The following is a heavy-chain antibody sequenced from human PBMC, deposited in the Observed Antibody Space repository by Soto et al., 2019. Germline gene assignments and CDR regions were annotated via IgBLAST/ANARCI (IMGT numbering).Heavy chain of an antibody. CDR3: GRCRTDSYAMDV. V-gene: IGHV1-18*01. J-gene: IGHJ6*02. D-gene: IGHD2-8*02. CDR1: GYSFSSYG. Sequence: GASVKVSCKASGYSFSSYGIAWVRQVPGQGPEWMGWISPYNGRTNYAQIVKGRVVMTTEISTNTVYLELRSLRSDDTAMYYCGRCRTDSYAMDVWGQGTTVTVSS. CDR2: ISPYNGRT.